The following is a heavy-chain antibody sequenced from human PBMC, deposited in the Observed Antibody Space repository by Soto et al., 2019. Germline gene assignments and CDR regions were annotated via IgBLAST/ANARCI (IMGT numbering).Heavy chain of an antibody. CDR2: INPILSMS. CDR1: GDTFAFHS. D-gene: IGHD3-10*01. CDR3: ATSYGSGYRAFDY. J-gene: IGHJ4*02. V-gene: IGHV1-69*02. Sequence: QVQLVQSGAEVKRPGSSVKVSCKASGDTFAFHSINWVRQAPGLGLEWMGRINPILSMSNYAQRFQGRVTMPAATSRSTPYMVLSSLRSADTAIYYCATSYGSGYRAFDYWGQGALVTVSS.